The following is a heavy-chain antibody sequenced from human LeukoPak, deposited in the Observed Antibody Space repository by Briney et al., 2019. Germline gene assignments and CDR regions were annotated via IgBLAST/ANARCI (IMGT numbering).Heavy chain of an antibody. CDR1: GFTFSSHA. CDR2: ISSSGSTI. V-gene: IGHV3-11*01. D-gene: IGHD5-24*01. CDR3: ASRRRWLYFDY. J-gene: IGHJ4*02. Sequence: GGSLRLSCAASGFTFSSHAMSWIRQAPGKGLEWVSYISSSGSTIYYADSVKGRFTISRDNAKNSLYLQMNSLRAEDTAVYYCASRRRWLYFDYWGQGTLVTVSS.